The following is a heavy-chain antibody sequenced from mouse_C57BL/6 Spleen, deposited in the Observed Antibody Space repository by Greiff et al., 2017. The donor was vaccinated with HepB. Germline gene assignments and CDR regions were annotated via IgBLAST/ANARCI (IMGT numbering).Heavy chain of an antibody. CDR1: GYSITSGYD. V-gene: IGHV3-1*01. Sequence: VQLKESGPGMVKPSQSLSLTCTVTGYSITSGYDWHWIRHFPGNKLEWMGYISYSGSTNYNPSLKSRISITHDTSKNHFFLKLNSVTTEDTATYYCARGYYRYFDVWGTGTTVTVSS. CDR3: ARGYYRYFDV. CDR2: ISYSGST. J-gene: IGHJ1*03.